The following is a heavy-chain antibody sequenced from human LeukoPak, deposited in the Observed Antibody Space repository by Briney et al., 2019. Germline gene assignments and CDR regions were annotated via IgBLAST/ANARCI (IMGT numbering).Heavy chain of an antibody. D-gene: IGHD3-3*01. CDR1: GFSFSSYA. Sequence: PGGSLRLSCAAAGFSFSSYAMSWVRQAPGKGLEWVSYISGSGGTTYYADSVKGRFTISRDNSKNTLYLQMNSLRAEDTAVYYCAKTSHYDFWSGSPSGFDPWGQGTLVTVSS. CDR3: AKTSHYDFWSGSPSGFDP. V-gene: IGHV3-23*01. CDR2: ISGSGGTT. J-gene: IGHJ5*02.